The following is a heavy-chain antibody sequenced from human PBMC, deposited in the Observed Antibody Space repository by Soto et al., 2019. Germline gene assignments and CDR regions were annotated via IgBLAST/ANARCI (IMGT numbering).Heavy chain of an antibody. CDR3: AGGVADYYDSSGYFAY. CDR2: INTISTYI. Sequence: GGSLRLSCAASGFNFNTYSMNWVRQAPGKGLEWVSSINTISTYIYYADSVKGRFTISRDNAKNSLYLQMDSLRAEDTAVYYCAGGVADYYDSSGYFAYWGQGALVTVS. D-gene: IGHD3-22*01. V-gene: IGHV3-21*01. J-gene: IGHJ4*02. CDR1: GFNFNTYS.